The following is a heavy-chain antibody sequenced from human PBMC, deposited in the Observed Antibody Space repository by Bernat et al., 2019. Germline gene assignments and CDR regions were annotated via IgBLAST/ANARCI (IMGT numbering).Heavy chain of an antibody. J-gene: IGHJ6*02. CDR3: AKEAELWVRGIRVEGGMDV. Sequence: QVQLVESGGGVVQPGRSLRLSCAASGFTFSSYGMHWVRQAPGKGLEWVAVISYDGSNKYYADSVKGRFTISRDNSKNTLYLQKNSLRAEDTGVYYRAKEAELWVRGIRVEGGMDVWGQGTTVTVSS. CDR1: GFTFSSYG. CDR2: ISYDGSNK. D-gene: IGHD3-16*01. V-gene: IGHV3-30*18.